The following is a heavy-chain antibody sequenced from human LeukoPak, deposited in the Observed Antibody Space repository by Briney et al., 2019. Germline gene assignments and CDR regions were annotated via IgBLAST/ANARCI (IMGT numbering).Heavy chain of an antibody. CDR2: ISDSGDTM. Sequence: PGGSLRLSCAASGFTFSDYYMGWMRQAPGKGLEWVSYISDSGDTMYYVDSVKGRFNISRDNAKNSLFLQMSSLRVEDTTIYYCARARGSYAFDIWGQGTMVTVSS. D-gene: IGHD1-26*01. CDR3: ARARGSYAFDI. CDR1: GFTFSDYY. V-gene: IGHV3-11*04. J-gene: IGHJ3*02.